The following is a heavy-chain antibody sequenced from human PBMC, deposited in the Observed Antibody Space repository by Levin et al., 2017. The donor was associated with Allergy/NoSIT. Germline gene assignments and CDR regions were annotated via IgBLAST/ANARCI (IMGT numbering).Heavy chain of an antibody. CDR3: AREEDWSSTSCYVFYYYYGMDG. J-gene: IGHJ6*02. V-gene: IGHV3-74*01. CDR1: GFTFSSYW. CDR2: INSDGSST. Sequence: PGESLKISCAASGFTFSSYWMHWVRQAPGKGLVWVSRINSDGSSTSYADSVKGRFTISRDNAKNTLYLQMNSLRAEDTAVYYCAREEDWSSTSCYVFYYYYGMDGWGQGTTVTVSS. D-gene: IGHD2-2*01.